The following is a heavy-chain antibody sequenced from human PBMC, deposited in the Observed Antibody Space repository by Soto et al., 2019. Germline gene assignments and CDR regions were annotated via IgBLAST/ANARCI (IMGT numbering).Heavy chain of an antibody. Sequence: QVQLVQSGAEVKKPGSSVKVSCKASGDTFSRYAISWVRQAPGQGFEWMGGIIPMFASPNYAQKFQGRVTITADESTGTAYMELSSLGSDDTAMYFCARPVFVPGGIDYYYGMDVWGQGTTVTVSS. V-gene: IGHV1-69*01. CDR2: IIPMFASP. D-gene: IGHD1-26*01. CDR1: GDTFSRYA. J-gene: IGHJ6*02. CDR3: ARPVFVPGGIDYYYGMDV.